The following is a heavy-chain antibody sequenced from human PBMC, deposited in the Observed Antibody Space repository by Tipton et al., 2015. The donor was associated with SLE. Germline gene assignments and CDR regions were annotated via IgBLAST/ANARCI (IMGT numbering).Heavy chain of an antibody. J-gene: IGHJ6*02. D-gene: IGHD6-13*01. CDR2: IYSGGST. V-gene: IGHV3-66*01. CDR3: ARDPIGVIRAAAVFSYFCGMDV. CDR1: GFTVSSNY. Sequence: SLRLSCAASGFTVSSNYMSWVRQAPGKGLEWVSVIYSGGSTYYADSVKGRFTISRDNSKNTLYLQMNSLRAEDTAVYYCARDPIGVIRAAAVFSYFCGMDVWGQGTSVAVS.